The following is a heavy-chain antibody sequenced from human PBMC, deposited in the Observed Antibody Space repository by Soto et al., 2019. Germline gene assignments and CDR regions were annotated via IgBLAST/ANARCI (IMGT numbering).Heavy chain of an antibody. CDR2: MNPNSGNT. CDR3: AREITAYWYFDL. CDR1: GYTFTSYD. D-gene: IGHD3-16*01. J-gene: IGHJ2*01. V-gene: IGHV1-8*01. Sequence: QVQLVQSGAEVKKPGASVKVSCKASGYTFTSYDINWVRQATGQGLEWMGWMNPNSGNTGYAQKFQGXVXXXRXXSISTAYMELSSLRSEDPAVYYCAREITAYWYFDLWGRGTLVTVSS.